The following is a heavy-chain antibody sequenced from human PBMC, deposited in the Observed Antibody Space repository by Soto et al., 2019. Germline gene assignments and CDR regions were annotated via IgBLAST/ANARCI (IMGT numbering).Heavy chain of an antibody. Sequence: QLQLQESGSGLVKPSQTLSLTCAVSGGSISSGGYSWSWIRQPPGKGLEWIGYIYHSGSTYYNPSRNSLVTISADRSKNQFSLKLSSVTAADTAVYYCAGGIAARPLGYWGQGTLFTVSS. J-gene: IGHJ4*02. V-gene: IGHV4-30-2*01. CDR1: GGSISSGGYS. D-gene: IGHD6-6*01. CDR2: IYHSGST. CDR3: AGGIAARPLGY.